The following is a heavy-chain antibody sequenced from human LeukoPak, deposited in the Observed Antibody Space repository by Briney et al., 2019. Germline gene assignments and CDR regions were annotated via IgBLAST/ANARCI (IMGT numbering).Heavy chain of an antibody. CDR1: GFTFSSYE. CDR3: ARRYCSSTSCLIDY. Sequence: GGSLRLSCAASGFTFSSYEMNWVRQAPGKGLEWVSYFSSSGTSIYYADSVKGRFTISRDNAKNSLYLQMNSLRADDTAVYYCARRYCSSTSCLIDYWGQGTLVTVSS. V-gene: IGHV3-48*03. D-gene: IGHD2-2*01. J-gene: IGHJ4*02. CDR2: FSSSGTSI.